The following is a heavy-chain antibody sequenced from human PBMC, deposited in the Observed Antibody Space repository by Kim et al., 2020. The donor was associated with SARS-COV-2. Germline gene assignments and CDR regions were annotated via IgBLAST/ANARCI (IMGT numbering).Heavy chain of an antibody. Sequence: ASVKVSCKASGYTFTSYAMNWVRQAPGQGLEWMGWINTNTGNPTYAPGFTGRFVFSLDTSVSTAYLQISSLKAEDTAVYYCARFYYGSGSYYNYYGMDVWGQGTTVTVSS. CDR1: GYTFTSYA. V-gene: IGHV7-4-1*02. CDR2: INTNTGNP. D-gene: IGHD3-10*01. J-gene: IGHJ6*02. CDR3: ARFYYGSGSYYNYYGMDV.